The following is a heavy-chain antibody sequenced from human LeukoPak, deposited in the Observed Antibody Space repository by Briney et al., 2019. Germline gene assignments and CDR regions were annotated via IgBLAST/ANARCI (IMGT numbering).Heavy chain of an antibody. V-gene: IGHV3-23*01. D-gene: IGHD3-10*01. J-gene: IGHJ4*02. Sequence: GSLRLSCAASGFTFSSYAMSWVRQAPGKGLEWVSAISGSGGSTYYADSVKGRFTISRDTSKSTLYLQMNSLGAEDTAVYYCVKEQGSGSYRTADYWGQGTLVTVSS. CDR1: GFTFSSYA. CDR3: VKEQGSGSYRTADY. CDR2: ISGSGGST.